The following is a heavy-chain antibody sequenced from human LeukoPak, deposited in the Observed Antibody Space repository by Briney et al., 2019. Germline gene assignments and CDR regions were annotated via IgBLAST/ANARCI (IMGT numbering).Heavy chain of an antibody. CDR2: INHSGST. CDR1: GGSISSYY. CDR3: ARGPYSYDSSGAFDI. J-gene: IGHJ3*02. D-gene: IGHD3-22*01. V-gene: IGHV4-34*01. Sequence: SETLSLTCTVSGGSISSYYWNWIRQPPGKGLEWIGEINHSGSTNYNPSLKSRVTISVDTSKNQFSLKLSSVTAADTAVYFCARGPYSYDSSGAFDIWGQGTMVTVSS.